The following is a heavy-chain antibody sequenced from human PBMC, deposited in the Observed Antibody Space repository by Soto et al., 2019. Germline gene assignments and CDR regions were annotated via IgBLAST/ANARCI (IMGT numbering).Heavy chain of an antibody. Sequence: KVSCKASGGTFSSYAISWVRQAPGQGLEWMGGIIPIFGTANYAQKFQGRVAITADESTSTAYMELSSLRSEDTAVYYCASLSSSSHYYYGMDVWGQGTTVTVSS. V-gene: IGHV1-69*01. J-gene: IGHJ6*02. CDR1: GGTFSSYA. CDR2: IIPIFGTA. D-gene: IGHD6-6*01. CDR3: ASLSSSSHYYYGMDV.